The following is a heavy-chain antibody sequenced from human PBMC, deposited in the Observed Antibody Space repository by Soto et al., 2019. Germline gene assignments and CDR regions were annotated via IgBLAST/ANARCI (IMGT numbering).Heavy chain of an antibody. CDR1: GGSISSGGYY. J-gene: IGHJ5*02. D-gene: IGHD3-22*01. Sequence: PSETLSLTCTVSGGSISSGGYYWSWIRQHPGKGLEWIGYIYYSGSTYYNPSLKSRVTISVDTSKNQFSLKLSSVTAADTAVYYCARSSSGYYWFDPWGQGTLVTVSS. CDR3: ARSSSGYYWFDP. V-gene: IGHV4-31*03. CDR2: IYYSGST.